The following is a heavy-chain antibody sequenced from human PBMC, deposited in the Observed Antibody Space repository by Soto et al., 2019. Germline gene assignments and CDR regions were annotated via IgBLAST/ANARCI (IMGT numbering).Heavy chain of an antibody. J-gene: IGHJ6*02. CDR2: IIPIFGTA. CDR1: GGTFSSYA. Sequence: QVQLVQSGAEVKKPGSSVKVSCKASGGTFSSYAISWVRQAPGQGLEWMGGIIPIFGTANYAQKFQGRVTITADESTSTAYMELSSLRSEDTAVYYCARESDCSGGSCYYYYGMDVWGQGTTVTVSS. D-gene: IGHD2-15*01. CDR3: ARESDCSGGSCYYYYGMDV. V-gene: IGHV1-69*01.